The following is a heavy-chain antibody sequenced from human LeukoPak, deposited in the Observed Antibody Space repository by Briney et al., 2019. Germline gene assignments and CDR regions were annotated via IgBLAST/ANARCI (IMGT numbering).Heavy chain of an antibody. CDR2: INQDGSEK. J-gene: IGHJ4*02. D-gene: IGHD3-10*01. V-gene: IGHV3-7*03. Sequence: GGSLRLSCAASGLTFSSHWMNWVRQAPGKGLEWVANINQDGSEKYYVDSVKGRFTISRDNTKNSLYLQMNSLRAEDTTVYYCARDPDMVRGVNFDYWGQGTLVTVSS. CDR3: ARDPDMVRGVNFDY. CDR1: GLTFSSHW.